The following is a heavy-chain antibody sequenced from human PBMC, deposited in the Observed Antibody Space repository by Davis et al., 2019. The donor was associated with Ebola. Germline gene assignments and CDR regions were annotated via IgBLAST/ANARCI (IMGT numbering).Heavy chain of an antibody. CDR1: GFTFSNHW. V-gene: IGHV3-7*01. D-gene: IGHD2-2*01. J-gene: IGHJ5*02. CDR2: IKQDGSEK. CDR3: ARGRFYCSSTNCYWFDH. Sequence: GESLKISCAASGFTFSNHWMSWVRQAPGKGLEWVANIKQDGSEKYFVDSVEGRFTTSRDNAKNALYLQMNSLRAEDTAVYYCARGRFYCSSTNCYWFDHWGQGTLVTVSS.